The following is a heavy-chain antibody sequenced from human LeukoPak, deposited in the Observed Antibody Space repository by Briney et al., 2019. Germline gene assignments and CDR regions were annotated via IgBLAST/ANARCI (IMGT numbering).Heavy chain of an antibody. V-gene: IGHV3-53*05. J-gene: IGHJ5*02. CDR2: IYSGGST. Sequence: GGSLRLSCAASGFTVSSNYMSWVRQAPGKGLEWVSVIYSGGSTYYADSVKGRFTISRDNSKNTLYLQMNSLRAEDTAVYYCARAASGSYSWFDPWGQGTLVTVSS. D-gene: IGHD3-10*01. CDR3: ARAASGSYSWFDP. CDR1: GFTVSSNY.